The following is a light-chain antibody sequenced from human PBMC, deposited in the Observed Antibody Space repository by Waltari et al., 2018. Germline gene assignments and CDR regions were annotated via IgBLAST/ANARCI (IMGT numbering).Light chain of an antibody. CDR3: SSYTASSALVL. CDR2: DVS. V-gene: IGLV2-14*03. J-gene: IGLJ2*01. CDR1: SSDIGGYNY. Sequence: QSALTQPASVSGSPGQSITISCLGTSSDIGGYNYFSCYQQPPGEAPKLLIDDVSNRPSGISHRFSGSKSANTASLTISGLQAEDEADYYCSSYTASSALVLFGGGTKLTVL.